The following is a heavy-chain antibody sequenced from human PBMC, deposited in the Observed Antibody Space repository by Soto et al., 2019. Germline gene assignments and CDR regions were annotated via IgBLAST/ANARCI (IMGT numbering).Heavy chain of an antibody. CDR1: GFTFSNFV. CDR3: ASIGLVTIFGVGIDGKLRDGLDV. Sequence: PGGSLRLSCVTSGFTFSNFVMQWVRQAPGEGLEWVAVIWTDGSDIHYADSVKGRFTISRDNSRSTVYLQMNSLRSEDTAVYYCASIGLVTIFGVGIDGKLRDGLDVWGQGNKVTVSS. V-gene: IGHV3-33*01. D-gene: IGHD3-3*01. J-gene: IGHJ6*02. CDR2: IWTDGSDI.